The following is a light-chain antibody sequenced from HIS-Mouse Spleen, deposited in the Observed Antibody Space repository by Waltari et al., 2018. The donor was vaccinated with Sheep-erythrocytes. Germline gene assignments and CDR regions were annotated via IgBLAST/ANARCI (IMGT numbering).Light chain of an antibody. CDR1: KLGDKY. Sequence: SYELTQPPSVSVSPGQTASITCSGDKLGDKYACWYQQKPGQSPGLVNYQDSKRPSGVPVRFSGSNSGNTATLTISGTQAMDEADYYCQAWDSSTAWNVVFGGGTKLTVL. CDR2: QDS. CDR3: QAWDSSTAWNVV. J-gene: IGLJ2*01. V-gene: IGLV3-1*01.